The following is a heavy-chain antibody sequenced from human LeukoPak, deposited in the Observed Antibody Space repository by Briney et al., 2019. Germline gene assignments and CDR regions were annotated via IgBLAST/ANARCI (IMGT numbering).Heavy chain of an antibody. Sequence: SETLSLTCTVSGGSISRYYWSWIRQPPGKGLEWIGYIYYSGSTNYNPSLKSRVTISVDTSKNQFSLHLNSVTPEDTAVYYCARRLTQYDCFDPWGQGILVTVSS. V-gene: IGHV4-59*12. J-gene: IGHJ5*02. CDR3: ARRLTQYDCFDP. D-gene: IGHD2-2*01. CDR1: GGSISRYY. CDR2: IYYSGST.